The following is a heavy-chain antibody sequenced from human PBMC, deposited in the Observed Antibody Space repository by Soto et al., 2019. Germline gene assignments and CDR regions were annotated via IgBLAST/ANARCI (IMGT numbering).Heavy chain of an antibody. CDR2: IYYSGST. V-gene: IGHV4-31*03. J-gene: IGHJ3*02. CDR3: ARDPTSYYYDSSALGAHAFDI. CDR1: GGSISSGGYY. D-gene: IGHD3-22*01. Sequence: TLSLTCTVSGGSISSGGYYWSWIRQHPGKGLEWIGCIYYSGSTYYNPSLKSRVTISVDTSKNQFSLKLSSVTAADTAVYYCARDPTSYYYDSSALGAHAFDIWGQGTMVTVSS.